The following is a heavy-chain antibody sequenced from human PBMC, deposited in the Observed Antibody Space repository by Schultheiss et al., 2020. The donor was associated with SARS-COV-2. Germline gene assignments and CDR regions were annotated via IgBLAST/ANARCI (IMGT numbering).Heavy chain of an antibody. D-gene: IGHD4-11*01. CDR2: IYYSGST. V-gene: IGHV4-61*05. J-gene: IGHJ6*03. Sequence: SQTLSLTCAVSGYSISSGYYWGWIRQPPGKGLEWIGYIYYSGSTNYNPSLKSRVTISVDRSKNQFSLNLTSVTAADTAVYFCAGFHYSDYVYYMDVWGKGTTVTVSS. CDR3: AGFHYSDYVYYMDV. CDR1: GYSISSGYY.